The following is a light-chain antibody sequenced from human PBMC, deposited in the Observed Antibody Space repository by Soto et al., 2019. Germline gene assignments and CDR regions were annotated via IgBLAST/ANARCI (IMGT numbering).Light chain of an antibody. CDR3: HQRAGWPPT. CDR1: QSISTN. Sequence: EIVMTQSPDTLSVSPGERATLSCRASQSISTNLAWYQQKPGQAPRLVIFGASTRATGIPARFSGSGSGTDFTLTINSLEPEDFAVYFCHQRAGWPPTFGGGTKVDIK. CDR2: GAS. J-gene: IGKJ4*01. V-gene: IGKV3-15*01.